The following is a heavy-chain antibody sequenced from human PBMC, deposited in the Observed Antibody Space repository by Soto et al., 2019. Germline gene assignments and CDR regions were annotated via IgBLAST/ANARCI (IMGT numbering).Heavy chain of an antibody. CDR3: ARELLRYFDWFPQNAFDI. D-gene: IGHD3-9*01. CDR2: ISSSGSTI. CDR1: GFTFSDYY. Sequence: PGGSLRLSCAASGFTFSDYYMSWIRQAPGKGLEWVSYISSSGSTIYYADSVKGRFTISRDNAKNSLYLQMNSLRAEDTAVYYCARELLRYFDWFPQNAFDIWGQGTMVTVS. J-gene: IGHJ3*02. V-gene: IGHV3-11*01.